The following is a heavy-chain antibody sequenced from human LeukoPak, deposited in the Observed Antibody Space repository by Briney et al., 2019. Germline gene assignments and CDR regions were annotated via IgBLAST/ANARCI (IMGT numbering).Heavy chain of an antibody. D-gene: IGHD2-15*01. CDR3: ATGAPSGGGYFDY. Sequence: GGSLRLSCGASGFTFSNVWMSWVRQAPGKGLEWVGRIKSKKDGETIDYAAPAKGRFSISRDDSINTLYLQMNSLKTEDTAVYYGATGAPSGGGYFDYWGQGTLVTVSS. J-gene: IGHJ4*02. CDR2: IKSKKDGETI. CDR1: GFTFSNVW. V-gene: IGHV3-15*01.